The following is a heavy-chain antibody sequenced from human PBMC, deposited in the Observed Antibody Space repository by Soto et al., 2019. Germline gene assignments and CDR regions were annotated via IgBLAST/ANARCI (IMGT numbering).Heavy chain of an antibody. CDR2: IYYSGST. V-gene: IGHV4-59*01. CDR1: GGSISTYY. D-gene: IGHD2-15*01. J-gene: IGHJ3*02. CDR3: ARQDGVDAFDI. Sequence: NPSETLSLTCTVSGGSISTYYWSWIRQSPGKGLEWIAYIYYSGSTHYNPSLESRVTMSVDTSKNQFSLNLRSVTAADTALYYCARQDGVDAFDIWGQGTMVTVSS.